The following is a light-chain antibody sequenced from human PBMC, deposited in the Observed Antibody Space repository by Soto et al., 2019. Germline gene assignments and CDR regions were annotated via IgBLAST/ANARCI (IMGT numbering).Light chain of an antibody. V-gene: IGKV4-1*01. Sequence: DIAMTQSPDSLAVSLGERATINCKSSQSVLYSSNNKNYLAWYQQKPGQPPKLLIYWASTRESGVPDRFSGSGSGTDFTLTISSLQAEDVAVYYCQQYYSTLPTFGQGTKLEIK. CDR3: QQYYSTLPT. J-gene: IGKJ2*01. CDR2: WAS. CDR1: QSVLYSSNNKNY.